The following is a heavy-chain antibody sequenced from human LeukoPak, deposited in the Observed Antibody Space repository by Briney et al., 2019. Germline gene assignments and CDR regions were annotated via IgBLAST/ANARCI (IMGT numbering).Heavy chain of an antibody. Sequence: GGSLRLSCAASGFTFSSYEMNWVRQAPGKGLEWVSAISGSGVSTYYADSVKGRFTISRDNAKNSLYLQMNSLRAEDTAVYYCAQNFYDSSGLYFDYWGQGTLVTVSS. J-gene: IGHJ4*02. CDR2: ISGSGVST. CDR3: AQNFYDSSGLYFDY. D-gene: IGHD3-22*01. V-gene: IGHV3-48*03. CDR1: GFTFSSYE.